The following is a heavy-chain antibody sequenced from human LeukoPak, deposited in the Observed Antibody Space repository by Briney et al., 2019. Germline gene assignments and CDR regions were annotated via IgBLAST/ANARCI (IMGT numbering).Heavy chain of an antibody. D-gene: IGHD3-3*01. J-gene: IGHJ5*02. CDR2: NYHSGST. V-gene: IGHV4-30-2*01. Sequence: SETLSLTCTVSGGSISSGGYYWSWIRQPPGKGLEWIGYNYHSGSTYYNPSLKSRVTISVDRSKNQFSLKLSSVTAADTAVYYCASIRFLEWLNWFDPWGQGTLVTVSS. CDR1: GGSISSGGYY. CDR3: ASIRFLEWLNWFDP.